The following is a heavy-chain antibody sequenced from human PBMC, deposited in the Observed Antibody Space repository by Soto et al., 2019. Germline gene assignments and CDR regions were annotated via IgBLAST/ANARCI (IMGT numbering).Heavy chain of an antibody. CDR3: ASSPITGTFDY. CDR1: GGSFSGYY. D-gene: IGHD1-7*01. Sequence: SETLSLTCAVYGGSFSGYYWSWIRQPPGKGLEWIGEINHSGSTNYNPSLKSRVTISVDTSKNQFSLKLSSVTAADTAVYYCASSPITGTFDYWGQGTLVTVSS. V-gene: IGHV4-34*01. CDR2: INHSGST. J-gene: IGHJ4*02.